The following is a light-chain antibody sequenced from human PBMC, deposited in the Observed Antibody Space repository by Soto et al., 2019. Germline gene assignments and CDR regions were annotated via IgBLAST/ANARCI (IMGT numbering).Light chain of an antibody. CDR1: QNILSN. J-gene: IGKJ5*01. V-gene: IGKV3-15*01. CDR3: QQYNNWPIT. CDR2: GAS. Sequence: IVMTQSPATLSVSPGERATLSCMASQNILSNLAWYQQKPGQAPRLLIYGASTRATGIPARFSGSGSGTEFTLTISSLQYEDFEIYYCQQYNNWPITFGQGTRLEIK.